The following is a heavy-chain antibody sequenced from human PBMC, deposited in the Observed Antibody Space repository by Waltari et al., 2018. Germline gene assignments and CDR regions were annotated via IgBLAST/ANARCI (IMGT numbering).Heavy chain of an antibody. D-gene: IGHD2-21*02. CDR3: ARGGGGDWEWFDP. CDR2: IYYTGST. Sequence: QVQLQESGPSLLKPSETLSLICTVPGGSISGFYWSWVRQPPGKGLDWLGYIYYTGSTNFNPSLKSRVARSVDTSKTQCSRKLSSVTAADTAFYYCARGGGGDWEWFDPWGQGTLVTVSS. CDR1: GGSISGFY. V-gene: IGHV4-59*01. J-gene: IGHJ5*02.